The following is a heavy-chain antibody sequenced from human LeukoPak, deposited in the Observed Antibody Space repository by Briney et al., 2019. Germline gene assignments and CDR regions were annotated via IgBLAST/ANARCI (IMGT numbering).Heavy chain of an antibody. CDR1: GFTFSSYW. CDR3: ARRAGAYSHPYDY. V-gene: IGHV3-7*03. D-gene: IGHD4/OR15-4a*01. J-gene: IGHJ4*02. Sequence: GGSLRLSCAASGFTFSSYWMSWVRQAPGKGLEWVANIKQDGSEKYYVDSVRGRFTISRDNAKNSLYLQMNSLRAEDTAVYYCARRAGAYSHPYDYWGQGTLVTVSS. CDR2: IKQDGSEK.